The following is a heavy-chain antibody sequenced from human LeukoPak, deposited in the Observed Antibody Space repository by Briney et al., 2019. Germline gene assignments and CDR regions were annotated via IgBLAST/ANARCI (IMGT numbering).Heavy chain of an antibody. V-gene: IGHV3-7*01. CDR3: ARSYCSGECYLGFGD. CDR2: INPDGSAT. CDR1: GFSISNSA. D-gene: IGHD2-21*01. Sequence: GGSLRLSCAASGFSISNSAMSWVRQAPGKGLEWVANINPDGSATYYVDSVKGRFTITRDNVMKSLFLEMSVLRDEDTAVYYCARSYCSGECYLGFGDWGQGTLVTVSS. J-gene: IGHJ4*02.